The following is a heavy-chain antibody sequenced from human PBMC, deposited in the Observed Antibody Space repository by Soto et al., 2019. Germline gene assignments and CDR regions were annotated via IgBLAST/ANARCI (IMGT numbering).Heavy chain of an antibody. D-gene: IGHD2-2*01. Sequence: GASVKVSCKASGGTFSSYAISWVRQAPGQGLGWMGGIIPIFGTANYAQKFQGRVTITADKSTSTAYMELSSLRSEDTAVYYCARGVQPSYYFDYWGQGTLVTVSS. CDR2: IIPIFGTA. CDR3: ARGVQPSYYFDY. V-gene: IGHV1-69*06. J-gene: IGHJ4*02. CDR1: GGTFSSYA.